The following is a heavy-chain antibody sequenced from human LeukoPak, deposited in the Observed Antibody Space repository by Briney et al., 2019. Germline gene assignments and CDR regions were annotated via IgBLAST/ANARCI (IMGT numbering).Heavy chain of an antibody. V-gene: IGHV4-34*01. Sequence: SETLSLTCAVYGGSFSGYYWSWIRQPPGKGLEWIGEINHSGSTNYNPSLKSRVTISVDTSKNQFSLKLGSVTAADTAVYYCARARLDSIVVVPAAIRNNWFDPWGQGTLVTVSS. CDR1: GGSFSGYY. D-gene: IGHD2-2*02. CDR2: INHSGST. J-gene: IGHJ5*02. CDR3: ARARLDSIVVVPAAIRNNWFDP.